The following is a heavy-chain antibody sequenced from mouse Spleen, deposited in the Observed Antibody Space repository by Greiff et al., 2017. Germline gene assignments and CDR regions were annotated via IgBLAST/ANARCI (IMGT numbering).Heavy chain of an antibody. CDR2: IRNKANGYTT. CDR1: GFTFTDYY. CDR3: TRASTLDY. J-gene: IGHJ2*01. D-gene: IGHD2-1*01. V-gene: IGHV7-3*02. Sequence: EVQLVESGGGLVQPGGSLRLSCATSGFTFTDYYMSWVRQPPGKALEWLGFIRNKANGYTTEYSASVKGRFTISRDNSQSILYLQMNTLRAEDSATYYCTRASTLDYWGQGTTLTVSS.